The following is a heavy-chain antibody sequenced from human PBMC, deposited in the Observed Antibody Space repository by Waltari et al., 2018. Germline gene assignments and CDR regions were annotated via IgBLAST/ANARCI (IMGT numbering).Heavy chain of an antibody. CDR3: ARDQRRYEDNWFDP. Sequence: QLQLQESGPGLVKPSETLSLTCTVSGGSISSSSYYWGWIRQPPGKGLEWIGSIYYSGSTYYNPSLKSRVTISVDTSKNQFSLKLSSVTAADTAVYYCARDQRRYEDNWFDPWGQGTLVTVSS. D-gene: IGHD1-1*01. CDR1: GGSISSSSYY. CDR2: IYYSGST. J-gene: IGHJ5*02. V-gene: IGHV4-39*07.